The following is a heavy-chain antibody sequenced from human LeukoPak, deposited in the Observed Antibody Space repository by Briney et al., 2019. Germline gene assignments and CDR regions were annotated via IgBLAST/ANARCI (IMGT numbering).Heavy chain of an antibody. CDR1: GGTFSSYA. Sequence: SVKVSCKASGGTFSSYAIGWVRQAPGQGLEWMGRIIPILGLANYAQKFQGRVTITADKSTSTAYMELSSLRSEDTAVYYCARSRGDYYDSGDYWGQGTLVTVSS. CDR2: IIPILGLA. D-gene: IGHD3-10*01. V-gene: IGHV1-69*04. CDR3: ARSRGDYYDSGDY. J-gene: IGHJ4*02.